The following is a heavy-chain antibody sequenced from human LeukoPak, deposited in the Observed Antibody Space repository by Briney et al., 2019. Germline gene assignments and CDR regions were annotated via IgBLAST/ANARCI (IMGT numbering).Heavy chain of an antibody. Sequence: GRSLRLSCAASGFTFSSYWMSWGRQAPGKGLEWVANIKQDGSEKYYVDSVKGRFTISRDNAKNSLYLQMNSLRAEDTAVYYCAKHTHFNWFDPWGQGTLVTVSS. CDR2: IKQDGSEK. CDR3: AKHTHFNWFDP. D-gene: IGHD3-3*02. CDR1: GFTFSSYW. V-gene: IGHV3-7*01. J-gene: IGHJ5*02.